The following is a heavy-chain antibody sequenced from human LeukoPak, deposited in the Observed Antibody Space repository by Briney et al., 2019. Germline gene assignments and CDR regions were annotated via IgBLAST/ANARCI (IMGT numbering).Heavy chain of an antibody. CDR1: GFTVSSNY. J-gene: IGHJ4*02. D-gene: IGHD6-13*01. CDR2: IYSGGST. V-gene: IGHV3-66*01. CDR3: ARADGPSSSWYGY. Sequence: GGSLRLSCAASGFTVSSNYMSWVRQAPGKGLEWASVIYSGGSTYYADSVKGRFTISRDNSKNTLYLQMNSLRAEDTAVYYCARADGPSSSWYGYWGQGTLVTVSS.